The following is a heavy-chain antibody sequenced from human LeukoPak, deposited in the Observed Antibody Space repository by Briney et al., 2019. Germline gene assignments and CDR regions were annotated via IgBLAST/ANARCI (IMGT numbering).Heavy chain of an antibody. V-gene: IGHV3-33*01. Sequence: PGRSLGLSCAASGFTFSSYGMHWVRQAPGKGLEWVAVIWYDGSNKYYADSVKGRFTISRDNSKNTLYLQMNSLRAEDTAVYYCARDPSGSYKVDGMDVWGQGTTVTVSS. D-gene: IGHD3-10*01. CDR3: ARDPSGSYKVDGMDV. J-gene: IGHJ6*02. CDR2: IWYDGSNK. CDR1: GFTFSSYG.